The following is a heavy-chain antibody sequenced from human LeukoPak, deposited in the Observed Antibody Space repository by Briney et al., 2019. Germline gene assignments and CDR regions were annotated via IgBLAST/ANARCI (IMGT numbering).Heavy chain of an antibody. V-gene: IGHV3-7*03. CDR1: VFNFKDYC. D-gene: IGHD3-16*01. Sequence: PGGSMRLSCAASVFNFKDYCILWVRQAPGKGREWVVNIKQDGSEKYYVDSVKGRFTISRDNAKNSLYLQMNTLRAEDTAMYYCAKDAQPRSRWFDPWGQGTLVTVSS. CDR3: AKDAQPRSRWFDP. CDR2: IKQDGSEK. J-gene: IGHJ5*02.